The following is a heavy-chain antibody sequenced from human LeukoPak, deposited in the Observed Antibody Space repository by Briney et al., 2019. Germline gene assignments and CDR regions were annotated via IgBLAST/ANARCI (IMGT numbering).Heavy chain of an antibody. CDR3: ARDPGHYYDSSGYYYPIDY. CDR2: MNPNSGNT. D-gene: IGHD3-22*01. Sequence: GASVKVSCKASGYTFTSYDINWVRQATGQGLEWMGWMNPNSGNTGYAQKFQGRVTMTRNTSISTAYMELRSLRSDDTAVYYCARDPGHYYDSSGYYYPIDYWGQGTLVTVSS. CDR1: GYTFTSYD. V-gene: IGHV1-8*01. J-gene: IGHJ4*02.